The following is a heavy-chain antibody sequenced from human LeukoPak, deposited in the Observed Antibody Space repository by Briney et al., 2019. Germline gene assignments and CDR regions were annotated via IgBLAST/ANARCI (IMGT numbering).Heavy chain of an antibody. CDR1: GGTFSSYA. D-gene: IGHD1-26*01. Sequence: ASVKVSCKASGGTFSSYAISWVRQAPGQGLEWMGGIIPIFGTANYAQKFQGRVTITADESTSTAYMELSSLRSEDTAVYYCARVKFGGSYLGAFDIWGQGTMVAVSS. J-gene: IGHJ3*02. V-gene: IGHV1-69*13. CDR3: ARVKFGGSYLGAFDI. CDR2: IIPIFGTA.